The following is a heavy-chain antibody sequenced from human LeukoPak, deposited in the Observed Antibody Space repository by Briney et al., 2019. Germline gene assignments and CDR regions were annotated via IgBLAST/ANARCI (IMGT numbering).Heavy chain of an antibody. J-gene: IGHJ4*02. CDR1: GFTFSNYA. CDR2: ISGSGGNT. V-gene: IGHV3-23*01. Sequence: QPGGSLRLSCAASGFTFSNYALSWVRQAPGKGLEWVSAISGSGGNTYYANSVKGRFTISRDNSKNTLYLQMNSLRAEDTALYYCVKDQTGYSGSYSDYWGQGTLVTVSS. D-gene: IGHD1-26*01. CDR3: VKDQTGYSGSYSDY.